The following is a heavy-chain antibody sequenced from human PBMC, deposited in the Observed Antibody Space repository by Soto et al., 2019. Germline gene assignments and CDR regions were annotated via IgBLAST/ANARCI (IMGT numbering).Heavy chain of an antibody. V-gene: IGHV1-18*01. CDR1: GYTFTSYG. D-gene: IGHD1-26*01. J-gene: IGHJ4*02. CDR3: ARDLGGQIVDY. CDR2: ISGYNGNT. Sequence: QVQLVQSGAEVKKPGASVKVSCKASGYTFTSYGISWVRQAPGQGLEWMGWISGYNGNTKYAQKLQGRVTMSKDTSTITAYMELRSLRSDDTAVYDCARDLGGQIVDYWGQGTLVTVSS.